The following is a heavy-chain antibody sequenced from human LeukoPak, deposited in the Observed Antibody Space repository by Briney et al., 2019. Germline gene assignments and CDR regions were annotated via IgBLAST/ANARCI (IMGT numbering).Heavy chain of an antibody. V-gene: IGHV3-53*05. CDR1: GFSVGTNY. CDR2: IYRGDDT. CDR3: ARDRGDGYSTNTGCSHGFDI. J-gene: IGHJ3*02. Sequence: GGSLRLSCAASGFSVGTNYMAWVRQAPGKGLEWVSVIYRGDDTYYTDSVKGRFTISRESSKNTLDLQMNGLRPEDTAVYYCARDRGDGYSTNTGCSHGFDIWGQGTMVTVSS. D-gene: IGHD2-2*01.